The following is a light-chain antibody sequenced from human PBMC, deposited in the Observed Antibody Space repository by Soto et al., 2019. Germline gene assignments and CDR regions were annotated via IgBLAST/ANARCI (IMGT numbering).Light chain of an antibody. CDR3: QQYYSTPQT. CDR1: QSVLYSSNNKNY. Sequence: DIVMTQSPDSLAVSLGERATINCKSSQSVLYSSNNKNYLAWYQQNPGQPPKLLIYWASTRESGVPDRFSGSGSVTDFTLTISSLQAEDVAVYYGQQYYSTPQTFGQGTKLEIK. J-gene: IGKJ2*01. CDR2: WAS. V-gene: IGKV4-1*01.